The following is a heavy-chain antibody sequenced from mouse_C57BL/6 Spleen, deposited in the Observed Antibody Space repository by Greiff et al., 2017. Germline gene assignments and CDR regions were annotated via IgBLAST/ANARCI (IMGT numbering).Heavy chain of an antibody. J-gene: IGHJ1*03. V-gene: IGHV1-69*01. CDR1: GYTFTSYW. CDR2: IDPSDSYT. CDR3: ARGGPDWYLDV. D-gene: IGHD3-3*01. Sequence: QVQLQQPGAELVMPGASVKLSCKASGYTFTSYWMHWVKQRPGQGLEWIGEIDPSDSYTNYNQKFKGKSTLTVDKSSSTAYMQLSSLTSEDSAVYYCARGGPDWYLDVWGTGTTVTVSS.